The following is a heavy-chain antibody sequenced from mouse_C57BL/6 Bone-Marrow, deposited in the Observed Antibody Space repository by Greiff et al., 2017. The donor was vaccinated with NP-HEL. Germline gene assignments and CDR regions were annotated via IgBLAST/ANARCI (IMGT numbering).Heavy chain of an antibody. Sequence: VQLQQSGAELVKPGASVKLSCTASGFNIKDYYMHWVKQRPEQGLEWIGRIDPEDGETKSAPKFQGKATITADTSSNTAYLQLSSLTAEDTAVYYCARASYEGDYGNWYFDVWGTGTTVTVSS. V-gene: IGHV14-2*01. D-gene: IGHD2-3*01. CDR1: GFNIKDYY. CDR2: IDPEDGET. J-gene: IGHJ1*03. CDR3: ARASYEGDYGNWYFDV.